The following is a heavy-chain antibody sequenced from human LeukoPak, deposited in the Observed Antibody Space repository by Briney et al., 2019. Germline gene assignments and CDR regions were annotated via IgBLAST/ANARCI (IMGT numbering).Heavy chain of an antibody. V-gene: IGHV4-34*01. CDR1: GGSFSGYY. Sequence: SETLSLTCAVYGGSFSGYYWSWIRQPPGKGLEWIGEINHSGNTNHNPSLKSRVTISVDTSKNQFSLKLSSVTAADTAVFYCAAGIVVAGITLDYWGQGTLVTVSS. D-gene: IGHD6-19*01. CDR2: INHSGNT. CDR3: AAGIVVAGITLDY. J-gene: IGHJ4*02.